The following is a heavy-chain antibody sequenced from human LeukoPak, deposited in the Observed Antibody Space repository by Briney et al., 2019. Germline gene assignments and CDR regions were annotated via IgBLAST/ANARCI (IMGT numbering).Heavy chain of an antibody. Sequence: SCKASGGTFSSYGMHWVRQAPGKGMEWVAVISYDGSNKYYADSVQGRFTISRDNSKNTLYLQMNSLRAEDTAVYYCAIMGSGSYYNLDYWGQGTLVTVSS. CDR3: AIMGSGSYYNLDY. V-gene: IGHV3-30*03. CDR1: GGTFSSYG. D-gene: IGHD3-10*01. J-gene: IGHJ4*02. CDR2: ISYDGSNK.